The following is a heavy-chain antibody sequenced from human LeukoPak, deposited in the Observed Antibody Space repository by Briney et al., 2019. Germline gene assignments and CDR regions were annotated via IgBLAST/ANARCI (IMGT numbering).Heavy chain of an antibody. J-gene: IGHJ4*02. D-gene: IGHD2-8*02. CDR3: TRHAAGGDTGGYPSDY. CDR2: IRNKGNSYAT. CDR1: GFTFSGSA. V-gene: IGHV3-73*01. Sequence: GGSLKLSCATSGFTFSGSAMHWVRQASGEGLEWIGRIRNKGNSYATVYAASVKGRFIISRDDSKNTAYLQMNSLKTEDTAMYYCTRHAAGGDTGGYPSDYWGQGTLVTVSS.